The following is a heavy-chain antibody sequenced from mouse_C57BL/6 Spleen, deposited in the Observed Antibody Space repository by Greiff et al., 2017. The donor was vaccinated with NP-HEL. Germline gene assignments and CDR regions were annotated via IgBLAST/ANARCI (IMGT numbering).Heavy chain of an antibody. J-gene: IGHJ3*01. Sequence: VQLQQSDAELVKPGASVKISCKVSGYTFTDHTILWMKQRPEQGLEWIGYIYPRDGSTKYNEKYKGKATFTADNTSSTAYMQLTSLTSEDSAVYFCSRRIYYDYAWFAYWGQGTLVTVSA. CDR2: IYPRDGST. CDR3: SRRIYYDYAWFAY. V-gene: IGHV1-78*01. CDR1: GYTFTDHT. D-gene: IGHD2-4*01.